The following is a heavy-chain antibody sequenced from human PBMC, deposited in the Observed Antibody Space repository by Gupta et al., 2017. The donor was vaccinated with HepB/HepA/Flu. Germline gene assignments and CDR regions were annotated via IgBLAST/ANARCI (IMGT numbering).Heavy chain of an antibody. J-gene: IGHJ5*02. CDR2: RTHSGST. CDR3: ARYVVVVVAATLGRNWFDP. CDR1: GGSFSGSY. V-gene: IGHV4-34*01. Sequence: QVQLQQWGAGLLTPSETLSLTCAVYGGSFSGSYWSWIRQPPVKGLEWIGERTHSGSTNYNPSLKSRFTISVDTSKNQFSLKLSSVTAADTAGYYCARYVVVVVAATLGRNWFDPWGQGTLVTVSS. D-gene: IGHD2-15*01.